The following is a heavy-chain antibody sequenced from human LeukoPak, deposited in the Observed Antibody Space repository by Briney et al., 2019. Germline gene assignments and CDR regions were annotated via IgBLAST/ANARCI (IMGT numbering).Heavy chain of an antibody. CDR2: IYYSGST. D-gene: IGHD3-16*01. Sequence: SETLSLTCTVSGGSISSSSYYWGWIRQPPGKGLEWFGSIYYSGSTFYNPSLKSRVTISVDTSKNQFSLKLSSVTAADTAVYYCARETSQKGAHYMDVWGKGATCTIS. CDR3: ARETSQKGAHYMDV. V-gene: IGHV4-39*07. CDR1: GGSISSSSYY. J-gene: IGHJ6*03.